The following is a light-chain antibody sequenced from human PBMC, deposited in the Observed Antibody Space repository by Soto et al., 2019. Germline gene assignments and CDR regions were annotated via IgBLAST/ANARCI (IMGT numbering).Light chain of an antibody. CDR1: KLGDKY. Sequence: SSELTQPPSVSVSPGQTASITCSGDKLGDKYACWYQQKPGQSPVLVIYQDSKRPSGIPERFSGSNSGNTATLTISGTQAMDEADYYCQAWDKVFGTGTKLTVL. CDR3: QAWDKV. J-gene: IGLJ1*01. CDR2: QDS. V-gene: IGLV3-1*01.